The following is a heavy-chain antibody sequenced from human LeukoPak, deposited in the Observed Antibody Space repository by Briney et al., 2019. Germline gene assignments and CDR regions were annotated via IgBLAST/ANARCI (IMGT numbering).Heavy chain of an antibody. CDR2: ISGSGGST. CDR1: GFTFSSYA. CDR3: AKNYGSGSYYNLEYFQH. J-gene: IGHJ1*01. V-gene: IGHV3-23*01. D-gene: IGHD3-10*01. Sequence: PGGSLRLSCAASGFTFSSYAMSWVRQAPGKGLEWVSAISGSGGSTYYADSVKGRFTISRDNSKNTLYLQMDSLRAEDTAVYYCAKNYGSGSYYNLEYFQHWGQGTLVTVSS.